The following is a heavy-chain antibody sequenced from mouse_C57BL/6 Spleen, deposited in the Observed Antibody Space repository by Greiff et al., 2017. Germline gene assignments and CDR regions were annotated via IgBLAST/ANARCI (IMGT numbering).Heavy chain of an antibody. J-gene: IGHJ4*01. CDR2: IDPDSGGT. V-gene: IGHV1-72*01. CDR1: GYTFTSYW. CDR3: ASSDINPEWDMDY. D-gene: IGHD1-1*01. Sequence: QVQLQQSGAELVKPGASVKLSCKASGYTFTSYWMHWVKQRPGRGLEWIGRIDPDSGGTKYKEKFKSKATLNVDKPSSTAYMQLSSLTSEDSAVYFWASSDINPEWDMDYRGQGTSVTVSS.